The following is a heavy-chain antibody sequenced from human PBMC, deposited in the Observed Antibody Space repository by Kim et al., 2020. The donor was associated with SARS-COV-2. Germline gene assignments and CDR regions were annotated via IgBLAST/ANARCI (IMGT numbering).Heavy chain of an antibody. CDR1: GGSISDYY. Sequence: SETLSLTCTVSGGSISDYYWSWIRQPPGKGLEWFGYIYYSGSTNYNPSLKSRVTISVDTSKNQFSLKRTSMTPADTAVYYCAGGEWPQTAFDVWGQGTMVTVSS. CDR2: IYYSGST. CDR3: AGGEWPQTAFDV. V-gene: IGHV4-59*13. D-gene: IGHD3-3*01. J-gene: IGHJ3*01.